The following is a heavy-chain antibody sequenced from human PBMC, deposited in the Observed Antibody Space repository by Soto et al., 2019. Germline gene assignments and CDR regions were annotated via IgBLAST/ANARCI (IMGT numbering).Heavy chain of an antibody. CDR3: ARSIFGVVTAFDI. CDR1: GYSFTSYW. Sequence: GESLKISCKGSGYSFTSYWISWVRQMPGKGLEWMGRIDPSDSYTNYSPSFQGHVTISADKPISTAYLQWSSLKASDTAMYYCARSIFGVVTAFDIWGQGTMVTVSS. D-gene: IGHD3-3*01. V-gene: IGHV5-10-1*01. CDR2: IDPSDSYT. J-gene: IGHJ3*02.